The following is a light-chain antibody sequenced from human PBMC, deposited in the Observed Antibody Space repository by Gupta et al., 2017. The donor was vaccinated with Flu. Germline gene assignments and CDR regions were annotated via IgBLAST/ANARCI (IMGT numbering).Light chain of an antibody. J-gene: IGKJ2*01. CDR1: QDISHY. CDR3: QQYSSVPRI. CDR2: EAS. Sequence: DIEMIQSPSSLSASVGDRVTITCQASQDISHYLSWYQQKPGKGPKVLIYEASHLEGGVPSRFTGSGSGTEFTLTIDSLQPEDIGTYFCQQYSSVPRIFGQGTKLEIK. V-gene: IGKV1-33*01.